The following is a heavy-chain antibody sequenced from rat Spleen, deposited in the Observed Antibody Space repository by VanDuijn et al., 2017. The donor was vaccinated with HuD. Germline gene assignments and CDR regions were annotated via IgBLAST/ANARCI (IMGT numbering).Heavy chain of an antibody. J-gene: IGHJ2*01. V-gene: IGHV2-19*01. CDR3: ARGGLGDY. CDR1: GFSLTDYS. D-gene: IGHD1-11*01. Sequence: QVQLKESGPGLVQPSQTLSLTCTVSGFSLTDYSVHWVRQPPGKGLEWIAAISSGGSTYFNSVLKSRLSISWDTSKSQVYLKMNSLQTEDTATYYCARGGLGDYWGQGIMVTVSS. CDR2: ISSGGST.